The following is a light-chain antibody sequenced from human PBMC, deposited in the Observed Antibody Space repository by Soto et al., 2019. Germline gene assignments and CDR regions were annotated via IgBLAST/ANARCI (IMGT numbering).Light chain of an antibody. Sequence: EIVLTQSPGTLSLSPGERATLSCRASQSVTNNYLAWYQQKPGQTPRLLIYGASSRATGIPDRFSGSGSGADFTLTISRLEPEDFAVYYCQQYSSSSSTLGQGTKVDIK. CDR3: QQYSSSSST. V-gene: IGKV3-20*01. CDR1: QSVTNNY. J-gene: IGKJ1*01. CDR2: GAS.